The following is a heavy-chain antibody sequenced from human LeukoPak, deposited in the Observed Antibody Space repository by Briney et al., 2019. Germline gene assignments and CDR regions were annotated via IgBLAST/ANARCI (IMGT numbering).Heavy chain of an antibody. CDR1: GGSISSSNW. V-gene: IGHV4-4*02. J-gene: IGHJ2*01. Sequence: SETLSLTCAVSGGSISSSNWWSWVRQPPGKGLEWIGEIYHSGSTNYNPSLKSRVTISVDKSKNQFSLKLSSVTAADTAVYYCARAGDSSGYYVYWYFDLWGRGTLVTVSS. CDR2: IYHSGST. D-gene: IGHD3-22*01. CDR3: ARAGDSSGYYVYWYFDL.